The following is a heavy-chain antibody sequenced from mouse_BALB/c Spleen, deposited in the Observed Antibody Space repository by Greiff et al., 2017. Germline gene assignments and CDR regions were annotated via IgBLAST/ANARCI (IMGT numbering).Heavy chain of an antibody. V-gene: IGHV5-9-4*01. CDR2: ISSGGSYT. Sequence: EVHLVESGGGLVKPGGSLKLSCAASGFTFSSYAMSWVRQSPEKRLEWVAEISSGGSYTYYPDTVTGRFTISRDNAKNTLYLEMSSLRSEDTAMYYCARGEYGNYPWFAYWGQGTLVTVSA. CDR3: ARGEYGNYPWFAY. D-gene: IGHD2-10*02. J-gene: IGHJ3*01. CDR1: GFTFSSYA.